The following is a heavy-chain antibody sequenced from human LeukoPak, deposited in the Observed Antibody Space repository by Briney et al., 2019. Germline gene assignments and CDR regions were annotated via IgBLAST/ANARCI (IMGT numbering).Heavy chain of an antibody. D-gene: IGHD2-21*01. J-gene: IGHJ5*02. CDR3: ARIAMVGLNWFDP. Sequence: PSETLSLTCTVSGGSISSNSHYWGWIRQPPGKGLEYIGSMYHGGSTSYNPMLKSRVTLSVDTSKNQFSLRLNSVTAADTAVYYCARIAMVGLNWFDPWGQGTLVIVSS. V-gene: IGHV4-39*01. CDR1: GGSISSNSHY. CDR2: MYHGGST.